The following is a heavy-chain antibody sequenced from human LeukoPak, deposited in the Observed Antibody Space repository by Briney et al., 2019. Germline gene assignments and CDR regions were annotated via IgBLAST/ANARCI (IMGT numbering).Heavy chain of an antibody. CDR1: GYSFTNYW. D-gene: IGHD6-19*01. J-gene: IGHJ4*02. CDR3: ARQALLAGPPIDY. Sequence: GESLKISCKGSGYSFTNYWIGWVRQMPGKGLEWMGIIGPGDSDTRYSPSFQGQVTISADKSVNTAYLQWSSLKASDTAMYYCARQALLAGPPIDYWGQGTLVTVSS. V-gene: IGHV5-51*01. CDR2: IGPGDSDT.